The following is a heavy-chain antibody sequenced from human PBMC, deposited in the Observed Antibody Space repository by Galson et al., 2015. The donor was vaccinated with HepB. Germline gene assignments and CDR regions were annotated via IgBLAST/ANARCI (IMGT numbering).Heavy chain of an antibody. V-gene: IGHV1-2*02. CDR3: ARVRHMSSGWGY. D-gene: IGHD6-19*01. Sequence: SVKVSCKASGYTFTGYYMHWVRQAPGQGLEWMGWISPNSGGTNYAQKFQGRVTMTRDTSISTAYMELSRLRSDDTAVYYCARVRHMSSGWGYWGQGTLVTVSS. CDR1: GYTFTGYY. J-gene: IGHJ4*02. CDR2: ISPNSGGT.